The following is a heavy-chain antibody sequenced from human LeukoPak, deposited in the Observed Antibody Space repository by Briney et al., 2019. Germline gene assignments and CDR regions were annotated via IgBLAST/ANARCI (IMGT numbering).Heavy chain of an antibody. CDR1: GYTFTSYG. Sequence: ASVKVSCKASGYTFTSYGISWVRQAPGQGLEWMGWISAYNGNTNYAQKLQGRVTMTTDTSTSTAYMELRSLRSDDTAVYYCASDVDYYDSSGQGFQHWGQGTLVIVSS. CDR2: ISAYNGNT. CDR3: ASDVDYYDSSGQGFQH. J-gene: IGHJ1*01. V-gene: IGHV1-18*01. D-gene: IGHD3-22*01.